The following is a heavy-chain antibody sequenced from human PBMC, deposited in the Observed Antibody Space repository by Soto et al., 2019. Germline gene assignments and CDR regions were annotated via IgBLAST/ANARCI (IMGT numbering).Heavy chain of an antibody. J-gene: IGHJ4*02. Sequence: PGGSLRLSCSASGFTFSSYAMHGVRQAPGKGLEWVAVISYDGSNKYYADSVKGRFTISRDNSKNTLYLQMNSLRAEDTAVYYCARDSYYDSSGYYGYWGQGTLVTVSS. V-gene: IGHV3-30-3*01. D-gene: IGHD3-22*01. CDR1: GFTFSSYA. CDR3: ARDSYYDSSGYYGY. CDR2: ISYDGSNK.